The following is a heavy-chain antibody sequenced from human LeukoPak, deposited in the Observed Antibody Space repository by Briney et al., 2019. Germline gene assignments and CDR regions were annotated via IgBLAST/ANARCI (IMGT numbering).Heavy chain of an antibody. D-gene: IGHD1-26*01. CDR1: SGSISNYD. CDR3: ARVGIVGATGGGY. J-gene: IGHJ4*02. V-gene: IGHV4-4*07. Sequence: SSETLSLTCTVSSGSISNYDWSWLRQPAGKGLEWLGRIYTSGSTNYNPSLKSRVTMSVDTSKKQFSLKLSSVTAADTAVYYCARVGIVGATGGGYWGQGTLVTVSS. CDR2: IYTSGST.